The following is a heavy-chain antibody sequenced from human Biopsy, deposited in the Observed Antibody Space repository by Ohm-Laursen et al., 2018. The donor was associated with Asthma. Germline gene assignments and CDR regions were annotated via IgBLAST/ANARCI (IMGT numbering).Heavy chain of an antibody. CDR1: GFTFSDYY. J-gene: IGHJ4*02. CDR2: INGKSNSI. CDR3: ARDSYSSGLYDDFES. Sequence: GSLRLSCAAPGFTFSDYYMSWIRQAPGKGLEWISYINGKSNSIEYADSVKGRFTISRDNAKNSLYLQMNSLRAGDTAVYYCARDSYSSGLYDDFESWGQGTLVTVSS. V-gene: IGHV3-11*01. D-gene: IGHD6-19*01.